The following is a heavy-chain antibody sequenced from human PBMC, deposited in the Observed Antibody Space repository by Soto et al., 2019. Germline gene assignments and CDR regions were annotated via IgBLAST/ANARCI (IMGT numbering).Heavy chain of an antibody. CDR2: IYSGGST. CDR3: ARPRNQTGYSSGWSDAFDI. J-gene: IGHJ3*02. D-gene: IGHD6-19*01. V-gene: IGHV3-53*01. Sequence: GGSLRLSCAASGFTVSSNYMSWVRQAPGKGLEWVSVIYSGGSTYYADSVKGRFTISRDNSKNTLYLQMNSLRAEDTAVYYCARPRNQTGYSSGWSDAFDIWGQGTMVTVSS. CDR1: GFTVSSNY.